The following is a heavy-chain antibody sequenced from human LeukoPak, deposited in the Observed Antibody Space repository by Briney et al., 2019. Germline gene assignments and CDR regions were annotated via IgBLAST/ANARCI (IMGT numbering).Heavy chain of an antibody. CDR2: ISGSGGST. V-gene: IGHV3-23*01. CDR1: GFTFSGYA. Sequence: GGSLRLSCAASGFTFSGYAMSWVRQAPGKGLEWVSAISGSGGSTYYADSVKGRFTISRDNSKNTLYLQMNSLRAEDTAVYYCAKAHRAVTTYYYYYMDVWGKGTTVTISS. J-gene: IGHJ6*03. D-gene: IGHD4-17*01. CDR3: AKAHRAVTTYYYYYMDV.